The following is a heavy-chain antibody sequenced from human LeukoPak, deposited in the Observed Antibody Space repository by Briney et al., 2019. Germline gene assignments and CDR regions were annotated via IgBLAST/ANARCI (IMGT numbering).Heavy chain of an antibody. CDR1: GFTLRSYD. J-gene: IGHJ4*02. CDR2: TSGSGGNT. CDR3: AKEYSGYDFDY. Sequence: GGSLRLSCAASGFTLRSYDMSWVRQAPGKGLEWVAATSGSGGNTYYADSVKGRFTISRDNSKNTLYLQKNSLRAEDTAVYYCAKEYSGYDFDYWGQGTLVTVSS. V-gene: IGHV3-23*01. D-gene: IGHD5-12*01.